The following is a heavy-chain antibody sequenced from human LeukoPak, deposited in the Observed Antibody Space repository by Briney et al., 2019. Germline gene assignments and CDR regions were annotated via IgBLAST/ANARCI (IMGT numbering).Heavy chain of an antibody. CDR1: GGSISSGGYY. Sequence: SQTLSLTCTVSGGSISSGGYYWSWIRQPPGKGLEWIGYIYYSGSTNYNPSLESRVTISVDTSNNQFSLKLSSVTAADTAVYYCARQSYSSSWGSYYFDYWGQGTLVTVSS. CDR3: ARQSYSSSWGSYYFDY. CDR2: IYYSGST. D-gene: IGHD6-13*01. V-gene: IGHV4-61*08. J-gene: IGHJ4*02.